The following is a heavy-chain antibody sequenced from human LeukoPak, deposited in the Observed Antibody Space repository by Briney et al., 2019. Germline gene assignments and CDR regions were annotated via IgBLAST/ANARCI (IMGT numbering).Heavy chain of an antibody. CDR1: GFTFSSYG. V-gene: IGHV3-7*01. Sequence: GGSLRLSCAASGFTFSSYGMSWVRQAPGKGLEGVANIKQGGSEKYYGDSVKGRFTSSRDTAKNSLYLQMNSTRAEDTPLYHCARDRSYASASSYLGAYWGQAPLPTVSS. J-gene: IGHJ4*02. CDR2: IKQGGSEK. CDR3: ARDRSYASASSYLGAY. D-gene: IGHD3-10*01.